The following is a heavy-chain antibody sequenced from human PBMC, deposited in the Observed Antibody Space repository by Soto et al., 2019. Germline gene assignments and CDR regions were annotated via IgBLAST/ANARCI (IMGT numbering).Heavy chain of an antibody. D-gene: IGHD6-13*01. Sequence: PSEPMSHTCTVAGGSISSYYWRWILQPPGKGLEWIGYIYYSGSTNYNPSLKSRVTISVDTSKNQFSLKLSSVTAADTAVYYCARVIAAAGRARNYYDYGMDVWGQGTTVTVSS. CDR3: ARVIAAAGRARNYYDYGMDV. V-gene: IGHV4-59*01. CDR2: IYYSGST. CDR1: GGSISSYY. J-gene: IGHJ6*02.